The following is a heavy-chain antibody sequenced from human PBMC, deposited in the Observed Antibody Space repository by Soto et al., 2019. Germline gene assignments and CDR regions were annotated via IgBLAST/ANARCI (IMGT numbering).Heavy chain of an antibody. V-gene: IGHV3-53*01. J-gene: IGHJ6*02. D-gene: IGHD6-19*01. CDR3: ARPGYSSPHYYYYGMDV. CDR1: GFTVSSNY. CDR2: IYSGGST. Sequence: GGSLRLSCAASGFTVSSNYMSWVRQAPGKGLEWVSVIYSGGSTYYADSVKGRFTISRDNSKNTLYLQMNSLRAEDTAVYYCARPGYSSPHYYYYGMDVWGQGTTVTVSS.